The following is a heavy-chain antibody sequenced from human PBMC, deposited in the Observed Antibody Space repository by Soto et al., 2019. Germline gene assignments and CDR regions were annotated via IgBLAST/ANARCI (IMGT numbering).Heavy chain of an antibody. CDR3: ASVKNWNDFDY. CDR2: IYYSGST. V-gene: IGHV4-59*01. Sequence: XGTLSLTCTVSGGSITTYYWSWIRQPPGKGLEWIGYIYYSGSTNYNPSLKSRVTISLDTSKNQFSLKLSSVTAADTAVYYCASVKNWNDFDYWGQGTLVTVSS. J-gene: IGHJ4*02. D-gene: IGHD1-1*01. CDR1: GGSITTYY.